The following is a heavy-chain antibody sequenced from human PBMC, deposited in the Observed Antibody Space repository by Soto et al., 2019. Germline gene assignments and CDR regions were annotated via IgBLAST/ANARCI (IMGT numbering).Heavy chain of an antibody. CDR1: GGSISRYY. CDR2: MYNTGST. Sequence: SETLCLTCTVSGGSISRYYWSWIRQPPGKGLEWIGYMYNTGSTVYNPPFKSRVTISVDTSKNQISLKLTSVTAADAAVYYCATFRGMTTATTERYFESWGQGILVTVSS. J-gene: IGHJ4*02. CDR3: ATFRGMTTATTERYFES. D-gene: IGHD4-17*01. V-gene: IGHV4-59*08.